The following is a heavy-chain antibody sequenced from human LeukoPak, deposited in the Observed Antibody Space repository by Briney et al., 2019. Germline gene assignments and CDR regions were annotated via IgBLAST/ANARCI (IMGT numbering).Heavy chain of an antibody. CDR2: IYHSGST. CDR1: SGSITGYY. Sequence: SETLSLTCTVSSGSITGYYWGWIRQPPGKGLEWIGSIYHSGSTYYNPSLKSRVTISIDTSKNQFSLKLSSVTAADTAVYYCARARSRLYYFDYWGQGKLITVSS. V-gene: IGHV4-38-2*02. CDR3: ARARSRLYYFDY. D-gene: IGHD5-12*01. J-gene: IGHJ4*02.